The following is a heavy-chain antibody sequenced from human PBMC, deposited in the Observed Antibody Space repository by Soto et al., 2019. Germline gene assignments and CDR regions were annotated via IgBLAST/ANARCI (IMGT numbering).Heavy chain of an antibody. CDR1: GFTVSSNY. V-gene: IGHV3-66*01. J-gene: IGHJ3*02. CDR2: IYSGGST. D-gene: IGHD2-15*01. Sequence: LRLSCAASGFTVSSNYMSWVRQAPGKGLEWVSVIYSGGSTYYADSVKGRFTISRDNSKNTLYLQMNSLRAEDTAVYYCARERQYCSGGSCTPDAFDIWGQGTMVTVSS. CDR3: ARERQYCSGGSCTPDAFDI.